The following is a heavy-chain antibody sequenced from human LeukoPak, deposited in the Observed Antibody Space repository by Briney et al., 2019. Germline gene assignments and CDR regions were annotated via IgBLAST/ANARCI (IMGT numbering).Heavy chain of an antibody. Sequence: PEASVKVSCKTSGYTFTNYDINWVRQATGQGLEWMGWMNPNSGNTGYAQKFQGRVTMTRNISTSTAYMELSSLRSEDTAVYYCARGSRSGDYWGQGTQVTVPS. J-gene: IGHJ4*02. CDR2: MNPNSGNT. D-gene: IGHD3-10*01. CDR1: GYTFTNYD. V-gene: IGHV1-8*01. CDR3: ARGSRSGDY.